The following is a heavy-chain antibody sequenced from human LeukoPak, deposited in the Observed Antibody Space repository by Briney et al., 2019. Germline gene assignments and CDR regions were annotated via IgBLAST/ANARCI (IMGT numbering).Heavy chain of an antibody. CDR3: AKTPYHSSGWYYFDY. D-gene: IGHD6-19*01. Sequence: PAGGCLRLSCAASGFTFSSYAMSWVRQAPGKGLEWVSAISGSGGSTYYADSVKGRFTISRDNSKNTLYLQMNSLRAEDTAVYYCAKTPYHSSGWYYFDYWGQGTLVTVSS. CDR1: GFTFSSYA. CDR2: ISGSGGST. J-gene: IGHJ4*02. V-gene: IGHV3-23*01.